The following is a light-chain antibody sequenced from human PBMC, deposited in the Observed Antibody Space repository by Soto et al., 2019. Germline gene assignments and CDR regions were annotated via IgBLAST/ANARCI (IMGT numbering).Light chain of an antibody. Sequence: QSVLTQPASLSGSPGPSITISCTGTSSDIGAYNFVSWYQQHPGKAPKLMLYDVNIRPSGVSNRFSGSKSGNTASLTISGLQAEDEADYYCTSWTTSTTMIFGGGTKVTVL. J-gene: IGLJ2*01. CDR2: DVN. CDR3: TSWTTSTTMI. CDR1: SSDIGAYNF. V-gene: IGLV2-14*03.